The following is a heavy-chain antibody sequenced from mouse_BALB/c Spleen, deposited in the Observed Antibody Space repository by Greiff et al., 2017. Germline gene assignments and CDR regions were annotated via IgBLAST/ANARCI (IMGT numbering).Heavy chain of an antibody. CDR2: ISYSGST. Sequence: EVQRVESGPGLVKPSQSLSLTCTVTGYSITSDYAWNWIRQFPGNKLEWMGYISYSGSTSYNPSLKSRISITRDTSKNQFFLQLNSVTTEDTATYYCEVYYSWYFDVWGAGTTVTVSS. J-gene: IGHJ1*01. V-gene: IGHV3-2*02. CDR1: GYSITSDYA. D-gene: IGHD1-1*01. CDR3: EVYYSWYFDV.